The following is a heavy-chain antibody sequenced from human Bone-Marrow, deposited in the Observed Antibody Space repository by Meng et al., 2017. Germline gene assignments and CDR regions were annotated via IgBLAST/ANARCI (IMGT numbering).Heavy chain of an antibody. CDR2: IYYSGST. CDR3: ARQSGSYFPFDY. V-gene: IGHV4-59*08. CDR1: GGSISSYY. J-gene: IGHJ4*02. Sequence: SETLSPTCTVSGGSISSYYWSWIRQPPGKGLKWIGYIYYSGSTNYNPSLKSRVTISVDTSKNQFSLKLSSVTAADTAVYYCARQSGSYFPFDYWGQGTLVTVSS. D-gene: IGHD1-26*01.